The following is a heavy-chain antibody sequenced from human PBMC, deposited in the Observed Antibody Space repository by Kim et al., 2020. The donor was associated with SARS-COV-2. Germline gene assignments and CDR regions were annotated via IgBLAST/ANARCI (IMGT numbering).Heavy chain of an antibody. CDR2: ISSSGNYI. J-gene: IGHJ2*01. CDR3: ARAVNGRYFDL. Sequence: GGSLRLSCAASGFTFSIYTMNWVRQAPGKGLEWVSSISSSGNYIYYTDSVKGRFTISRDNAKNSLCLQMNSLRAEDTAVYYCARAVNGRYFDLWGRGTLVTVSS. V-gene: IGHV3-21*01. CDR1: GFTFSIYT. D-gene: IGHD1-1*01.